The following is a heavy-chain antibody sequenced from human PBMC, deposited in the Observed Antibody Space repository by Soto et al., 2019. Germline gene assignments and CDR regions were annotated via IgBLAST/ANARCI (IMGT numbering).Heavy chain of an antibody. CDR1: GGSVSSGSYY. V-gene: IGHV4-61*03. CDR2: IYYSGST. D-gene: IGHD2-8*01. J-gene: IGHJ5*02. Sequence: QVQLQESGPGLVKPSETLSLTCTVSGGSVSSGSYYWSWIRQPPGKGLEWIGYIYYSGSTNYNPSPPHRVTRPADTPKNHLSLQRSSVTAADTAVYYCAREVRYPNGPPSRGYTSFHPWGQGTLVTVSS. CDR3: AREVRYPNGPPSRGYTSFHP.